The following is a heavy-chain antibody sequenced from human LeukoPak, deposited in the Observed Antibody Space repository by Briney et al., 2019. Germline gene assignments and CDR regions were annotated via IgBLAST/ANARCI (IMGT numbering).Heavy chain of an antibody. CDR3: ARHANYGSGSYYSY. CDR1: GGSISSYY. V-gene: IGHV4-59*08. Sequence: SETLSLTCTVSGGSISSYYWSWIRQPPGKGLEWIGYIYYSGTTNYNPSLKSRVTISVDTSKNQFSLKLSSVTAADTAVYYCARHANYGSGSYYSYWGQGTLVTVSS. D-gene: IGHD3-10*01. CDR2: IYYSGTT. J-gene: IGHJ4*02.